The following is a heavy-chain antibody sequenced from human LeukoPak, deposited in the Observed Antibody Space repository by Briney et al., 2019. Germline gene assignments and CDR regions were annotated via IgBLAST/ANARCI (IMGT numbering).Heavy chain of an antibody. CDR2: ITYDGITT. CDR3: VKEQSSGNYRTADF. CDR1: GFTLSSCG. D-gene: IGHD3-10*01. J-gene: IGHJ4*02. Sequence: PAGGSLRLSCAASGFTLSSCGMPWVRQAPGKGLEWVAVITYDGITTYFDDSMKGRFTISRDTSKSMLYLQMNSLRPEDTAVYYCVKEQSSGNYRTADFWGQGTLVTVSS. V-gene: IGHV3-30*18.